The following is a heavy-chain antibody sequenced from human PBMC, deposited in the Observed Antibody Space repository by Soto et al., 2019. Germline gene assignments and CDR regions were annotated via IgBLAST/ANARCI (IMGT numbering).Heavy chain of an antibody. J-gene: IGHJ4*02. CDR1: GFTFSSYS. Sequence: EVQLVESGGGLVQPGGSLRLSCAASGFTFSSYSMNWVRQAPGKGLEWVSYISSSSSTIYYADSVKGRFTISRDNAKNSLYLQMNSLRAEDTAVYYCARRIPRNIAAAGTGDFDYWGQGTLVTVSS. D-gene: IGHD6-13*01. CDR2: ISSSSSTI. CDR3: ARRIPRNIAAAGTGDFDY. V-gene: IGHV3-48*01.